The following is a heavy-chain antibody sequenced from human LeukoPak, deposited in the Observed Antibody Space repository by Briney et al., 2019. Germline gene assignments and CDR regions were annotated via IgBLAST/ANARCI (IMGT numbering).Heavy chain of an antibody. CDR3: AVEQPEPMRWFDP. V-gene: IGHV1-69*04. CDR2: IIPILGIA. CDR1: GGTFSSYA. J-gene: IGHJ5*02. Sequence: GSSVKVSCKASGGTFSSYAISWVRQAPGQGLEWMGRIIPILGIANYAQKFQGRVTITADKSTSTAYMELSSLRSEDTAVYYCAVEQPEPMRWFDPWGQGTLVTVSS. D-gene: IGHD6-13*01.